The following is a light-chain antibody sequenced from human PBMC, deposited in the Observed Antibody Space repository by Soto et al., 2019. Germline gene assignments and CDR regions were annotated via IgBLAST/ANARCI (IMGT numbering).Light chain of an antibody. CDR3: QQYYNWPLT. V-gene: IGKV3-15*01. CDR2: GTS. Sequence: EIVLTQSPGTLSLSAAERSTLSCMASQSVSSTYLAWYQQKPGQAPRLLIYGTSTRVTGIPARFSGSGSGTEFTLTISSLQSEDFAVYYCQQYYNWPLTFGGGTKVDIK. J-gene: IGKJ4*01. CDR1: QSVSSTY.